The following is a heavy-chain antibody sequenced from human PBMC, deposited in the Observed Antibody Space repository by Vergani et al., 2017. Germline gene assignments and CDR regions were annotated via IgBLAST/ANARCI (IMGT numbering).Heavy chain of an antibody. CDR1: GYTFTSYA. J-gene: IGHJ4*02. CDR2: INASNGNT. CDR3: ARDPEQWVSYFDY. V-gene: IGHV1-3*01. Sequence: QVQLVQSGAEVKKPGASVKVSCKASGYTFTSYAVHWVRQAPGQRLEWMGWINASNGNTKYSQKFQGRVTITRDTSASTAYMELSSLRSEDTAVYYCARDPEQWVSYFDYWGQGTLVTVSS. D-gene: IGHD1-14*01.